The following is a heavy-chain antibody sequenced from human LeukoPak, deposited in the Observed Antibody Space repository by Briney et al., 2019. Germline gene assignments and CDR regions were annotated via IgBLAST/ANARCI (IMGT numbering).Heavy chain of an antibody. Sequence: SETLSLTCTVSGGSISSSSYYWGWVRQPPGEGLGWIGSIYYSGSTYYNPSLTGRATISVVTSKNQFSLKLTSVTAADTAVYYCARKYQVDNWFDPWGQGTLVTVSS. D-gene: IGHD2-2*01. CDR3: ARKYQVDNWFDP. J-gene: IGHJ5*02. CDR2: IYYSGST. CDR1: GGSISSSSYY. V-gene: IGHV4-39*07.